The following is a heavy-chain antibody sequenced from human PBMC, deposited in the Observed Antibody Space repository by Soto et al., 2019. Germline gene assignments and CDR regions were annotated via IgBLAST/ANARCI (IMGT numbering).Heavy chain of an antibody. CDR3: AKVPNPTTVTQGYFDY. CDR2: ISYDGSNK. CDR1: GFPFSRDG. Sequence: QVQLVESGGGVVQPGRSLRLSCAASGFPFSRDGMHWVRQAPGKGLEWVAVISYDGSNKYYADSVKGRFTIARDNSKNTLYLQMNSLRAEDTAVYYCAKVPNPTTVTQGYFDYWGQGTLVTVPS. J-gene: IGHJ4*02. D-gene: IGHD4-17*01. V-gene: IGHV3-30*18.